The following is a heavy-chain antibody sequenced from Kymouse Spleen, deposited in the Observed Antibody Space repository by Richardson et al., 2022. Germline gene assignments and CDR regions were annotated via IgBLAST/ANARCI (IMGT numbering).Heavy chain of an antibody. CDR1: GGSFSGYY. J-gene: IGHJ3*02. Sequence: QVQLQQWGAGLLKPSETLSLTCAVYGGSFSGYYWSWIRQPPGKGLEWIGEINHSGSTNYNPSLKSRVTISVDTSKNQFSLKLSSVTAADTAVYYCARVYNWNFHAFDIWGQGTMVTVSS. V-gene: IGHV4-34*01. CDR2: INHSGST. D-gene: IGHD1-7*01. CDR3: ARVYNWNFHAFDI.